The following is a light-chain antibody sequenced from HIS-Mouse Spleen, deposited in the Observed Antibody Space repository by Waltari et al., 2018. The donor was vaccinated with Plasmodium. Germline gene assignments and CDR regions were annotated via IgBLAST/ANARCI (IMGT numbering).Light chain of an antibody. Sequence: SYELTQPPSVSVSPGQTASITCSGDKLGYKYACWYQQKPGQSPVLVSYQDSKRPSGIPERFSGSNSGNTATLTIIGTQAMDEADYYCQAWDSSTVVFGGGTKLTVL. V-gene: IGLV3-1*01. J-gene: IGLJ2*01. CDR1: KLGYKY. CDR3: QAWDSSTVV. CDR2: QDS.